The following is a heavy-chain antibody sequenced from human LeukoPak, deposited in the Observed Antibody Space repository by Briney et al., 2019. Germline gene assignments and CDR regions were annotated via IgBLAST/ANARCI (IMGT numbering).Heavy chain of an antibody. V-gene: IGHV1-2*02. CDR3: ARDPIQVVVPAAIGWFDP. Sequence: ASVKVSCTASGYTFTGYYMHWVRQAPGQGLEWMGWINPNSGGTNYAQKFQGRVTMTRDTSISTAYMELSKLRSDDTAVYYCARDPIQVVVPAAIGWFDPWGQGTLVTVSS. D-gene: IGHD2-2*01. CDR1: GYTFTGYY. J-gene: IGHJ5*02. CDR2: INPNSGGT.